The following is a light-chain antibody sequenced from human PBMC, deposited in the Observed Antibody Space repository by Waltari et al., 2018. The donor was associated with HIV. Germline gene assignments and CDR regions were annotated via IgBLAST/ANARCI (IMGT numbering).Light chain of an antibody. V-gene: IGLV2-23*02. CDR1: SSEVGSYNL. J-gene: IGLJ2*01. CDR2: EVS. Sequence: QSALTQPASVSGSPGQSITISCTGTSSEVGSYNLVSWFQQHPGKAPKLMIYEVSKRPSGFSKRFSGSKSGNKASLTLSGLQAEDEADYYCCSYAGSSTILGVFGGGTKLTVL. CDR3: CSYAGSSTILGV.